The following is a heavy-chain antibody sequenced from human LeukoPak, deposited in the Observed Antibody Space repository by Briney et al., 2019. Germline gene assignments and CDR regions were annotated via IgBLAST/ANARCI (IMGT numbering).Heavy chain of an antibody. Sequence: GGSLRLSCAASGFTVSSNYMNWVRQAPGKGLEWVSPISSSSSYIYYADSVKGRFTISRDNAKNSLYLQMNSLRAEDTAVYYCASDRYYYDSSGYYGFDYWGQGTLVTVSS. CDR1: GFTVSSNY. D-gene: IGHD3-22*01. V-gene: IGHV3-21*01. CDR2: ISSSSSYI. J-gene: IGHJ4*02. CDR3: ASDRYYYDSSGYYGFDY.